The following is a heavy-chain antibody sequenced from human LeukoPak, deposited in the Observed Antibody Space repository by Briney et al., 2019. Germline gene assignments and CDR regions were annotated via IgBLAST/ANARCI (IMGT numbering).Heavy chain of an antibody. D-gene: IGHD3-10*01. CDR3: ARDYGSGSYYYNWFDP. Sequence: SVKVSCKASGYTFTSYGISWVRQAPGQGLEWMGRIIPILGIANYAQKFQGRVTITADKSTSTAYMELSSLRSEDTAVYYCARDYGSGSYYYNWFDPWGQGTLVTVSS. CDR1: GYTFTSYG. J-gene: IGHJ5*02. V-gene: IGHV1-69*04. CDR2: IIPILGIA.